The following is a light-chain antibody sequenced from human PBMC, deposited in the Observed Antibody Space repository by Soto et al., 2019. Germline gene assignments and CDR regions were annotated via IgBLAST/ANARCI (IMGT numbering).Light chain of an antibody. CDR2: EVT. V-gene: IGLV2-14*01. CDR3: GSYTTSATFV. CDR1: SRDVGAYNY. J-gene: IGLJ1*01. Sequence: QPVLTQPASVSGSPGQSITISCTGTSRDVGAYNYVSWYQQHPGKVPKLMIYEVTNRPSGVSDRFSGSKSGFTASLTISGLQAEDEADYYCGSYTTSATFVFGPGTKLTVL.